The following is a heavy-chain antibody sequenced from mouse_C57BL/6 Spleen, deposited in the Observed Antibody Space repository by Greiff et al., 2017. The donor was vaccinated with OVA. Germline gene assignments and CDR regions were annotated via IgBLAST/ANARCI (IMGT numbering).Heavy chain of an antibody. Sequence: QVQLQQSGAELARPGASVKLSCKASGYTFTSYGISWVKQRTGQGLEWIGEIYPRSGNTYYNEKFKGKATLTADKSSSTAYMELRSLTSEDSAVYFCARSGTVVATPGYFDVWGTGTTVTVSS. CDR3: ARSGTVVATPGYFDV. CDR2: IYPRSGNT. D-gene: IGHD1-1*01. V-gene: IGHV1-81*01. CDR1: GYTFTSYG. J-gene: IGHJ1*03.